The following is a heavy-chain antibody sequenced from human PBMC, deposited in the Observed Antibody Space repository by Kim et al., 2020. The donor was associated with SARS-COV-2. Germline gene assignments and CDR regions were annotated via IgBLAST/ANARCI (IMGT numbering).Heavy chain of an antibody. V-gene: IGHV4-39*01. D-gene: IGHD5-12*01. J-gene: IGHJ4*02. CDR3: ARHLVATKRFDY. Sequence: YYNPSLKSRVTISVDTSKNQFSLKLSSVTAADTAVYYCARHLVATKRFDYWGQGTLVTVSS.